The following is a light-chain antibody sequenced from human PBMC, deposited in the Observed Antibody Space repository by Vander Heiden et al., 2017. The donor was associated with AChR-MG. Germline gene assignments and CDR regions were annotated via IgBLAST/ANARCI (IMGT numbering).Light chain of an antibody. V-gene: IGLV2-14*03. J-gene: IGLJ1*01. Sequence: QSALTQPASVSGSPGQSITISCTGTSSDVGGYNYVSWYQQHPGKAPKLMSYDVSNRPSGVSNRFSGSKSGNTASLTISGLQAEDEADYYCSSYTSSSKDVFGTGTKVTVL. CDR2: DVS. CDR1: SSDVGGYNY. CDR3: SSYTSSSKDV.